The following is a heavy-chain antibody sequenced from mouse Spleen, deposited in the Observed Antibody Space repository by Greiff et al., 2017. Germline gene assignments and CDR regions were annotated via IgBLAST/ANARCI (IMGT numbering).Heavy chain of an antibody. V-gene: IGHV14-3*02. CDR1: GFNIKDTY. CDR2: IDPANGNT. Sequence: VQLKQSGAELVKPGASVKLSCTASGFNIKDTYMHWVKQRPEQGLEWIGRIDPANGNTKYDPKFQGKATITADTSSNTAYLQLSSLTSEDTAVYYCARRVHYYPYWYFDVWGAGTTVTVSS. D-gene: IGHD1-2*01. CDR3: ARRVHYYPYWYFDV. J-gene: IGHJ1*01.